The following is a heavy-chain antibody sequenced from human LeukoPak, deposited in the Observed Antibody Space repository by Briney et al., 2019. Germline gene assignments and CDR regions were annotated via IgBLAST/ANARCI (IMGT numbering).Heavy chain of an antibody. CDR1: GYTFTIYG. D-gene: IGHD5-18*01. Sequence: VASVKVSSPASGYTFTIYGISWVRQAPGQGLEWMGWISAYNGNTNYAQKLQGRVTMTTDTSTSTAYMELRSLRSDDTAGYYCARDPISSYGLPGYFDYWGQGTLVTVSS. CDR3: ARDPISSYGLPGYFDY. J-gene: IGHJ4*02. V-gene: IGHV1-18*01. CDR2: ISAYNGNT.